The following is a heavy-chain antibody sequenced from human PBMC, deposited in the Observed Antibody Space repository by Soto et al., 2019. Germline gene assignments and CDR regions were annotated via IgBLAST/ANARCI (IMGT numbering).Heavy chain of an antibody. CDR2: TYYRSKWYN. J-gene: IGHJ6*02. Sequence: SXTLXXXCXXSXXSVSSNSAAWNWIRQSPSRGLEWLGRTYYRSKWYNDYAVSVKSRITINPDTSKNQFSLQLNSVTPEDTAVYYCARDGLRFLEWLSYYYYYGMAVWGQGTTVTVSS. CDR3: ARDGLRFLEWLSYYYYYGMAV. V-gene: IGHV6-1*01. D-gene: IGHD3-3*01. CDR1: XXSVSSNSAA.